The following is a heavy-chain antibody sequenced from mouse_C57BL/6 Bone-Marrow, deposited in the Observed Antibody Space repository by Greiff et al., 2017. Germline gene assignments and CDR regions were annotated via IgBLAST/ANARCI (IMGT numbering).Heavy chain of an antibody. CDR3: TTTVDYAMDY. Sequence: EVKLMESGGGLVQPGGSMKLSCVASGFTFSNYWMNWVRQSPEKGLEWVAQIRLKSDNYATHYAESVKGRFTISRDDSKSSVYLQMNNLRAEDTGIYYCTTTVDYAMDYWGQGTSVTVSS. V-gene: IGHV6-3*01. CDR1: GFTFSNYW. J-gene: IGHJ4*01. CDR2: IRLKSDNYAT. D-gene: IGHD1-1*01.